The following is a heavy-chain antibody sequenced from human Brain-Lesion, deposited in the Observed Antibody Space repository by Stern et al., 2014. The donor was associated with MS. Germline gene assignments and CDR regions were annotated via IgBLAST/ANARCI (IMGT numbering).Heavy chain of an antibody. CDR1: GGTFGTYP. CDR2: IIPIFGSP. J-gene: IGHJ5*02. Sequence: QVQLVQSGPEVKKPGSSVQVSCKASGGTFGTYPITWLRPAPGQGLEWMGRIIPIFGSPNYAQKFQGRVTITADRSTTTVYMKLSSLKSDDAAVYYCAKDGPALVTNWFDPWGRGTLVTVSS. CDR3: AKDGPALVTNWFDP. V-gene: IGHV1-69*06. D-gene: IGHD5-18*01.